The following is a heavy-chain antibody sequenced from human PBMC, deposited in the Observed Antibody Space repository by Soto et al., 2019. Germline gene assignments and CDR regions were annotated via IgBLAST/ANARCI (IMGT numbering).Heavy chain of an antibody. Sequence: QVQLVQSGAEVKKPGASVKVSCKASGITFSTYAIHWVRQAPGQSLEWMGWINTGNGNTRYSQNFQGRVTLTRDTSARTADMDLSSLRSEDTSIYYCARAISGYVTWGQGTLVTVSS. CDR1: GITFSTYA. CDR3: ARAISGYVT. J-gene: IGHJ5*02. D-gene: IGHD5-12*01. V-gene: IGHV1-3*04. CDR2: INTGNGNT.